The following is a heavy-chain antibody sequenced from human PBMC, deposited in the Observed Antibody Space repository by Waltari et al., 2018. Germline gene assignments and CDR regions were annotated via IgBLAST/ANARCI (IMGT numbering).Heavy chain of an antibody. CDR2: IRVSGTTM. V-gene: IGHV3-48*03. CDR1: GFTFSTFE. D-gene: IGHD1-26*01. Sequence: EVQLVESGGGLVQPGGSLRLSCAASGFTFSTFEMDWVRQAPGKGMEWVSYIRVSGTTMKYTDSGKGRFTSSRDDAKNSLFLQMNSLRDEDTAVYYCARALSGSYYRYFQDWGQGTLVTVAS. J-gene: IGHJ1*01. CDR3: ARALSGSYYRYFQD.